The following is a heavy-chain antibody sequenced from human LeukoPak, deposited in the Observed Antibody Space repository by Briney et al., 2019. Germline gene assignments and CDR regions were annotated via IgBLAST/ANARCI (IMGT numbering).Heavy chain of an antibody. D-gene: IGHD1-26*01. Sequence: GGSLRLSCAASGFSFSNYAMNWVRQAPGKGLEWVSRISGDGRTTYYAISVRGRFTISRDNSKNTLYLQMNGLRPEDTAIYYCAKEWRWGATSNYYYGMNVWGRGTTVTVSS. CDR2: ISGDGRTT. CDR3: AKEWRWGATSNYYYGMNV. V-gene: IGHV3-23*01. J-gene: IGHJ6*02. CDR1: GFSFSNYA.